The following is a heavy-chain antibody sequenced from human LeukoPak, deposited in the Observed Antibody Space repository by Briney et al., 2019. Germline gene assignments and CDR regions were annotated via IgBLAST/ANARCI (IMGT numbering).Heavy chain of an antibody. D-gene: IGHD5-18*01. V-gene: IGHV4-39*01. CDR3: APTYSYTGGGYEY. CDR1: GGSISGSSYH. CDR2: INYRGHT. Sequence: SETLSLTCTVSGGSISGSSYHRGWIRQPPGKGLEWIGSINYRGHTYHNPSLESRVTISVDTSKNQFSLTVSSVTAADTALYYCAPTYSYTGGGYEYWGQATLVTVFS. J-gene: IGHJ4*02.